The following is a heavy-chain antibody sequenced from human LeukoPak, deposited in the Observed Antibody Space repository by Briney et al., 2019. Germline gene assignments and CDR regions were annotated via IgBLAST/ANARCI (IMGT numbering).Heavy chain of an antibody. D-gene: IGHD4-17*01. V-gene: IGHV4-34*01. CDR1: GRSFSGYY. CDR2: VNHRGST. CDR3: TLRGDYGDYVPGFDY. Sequence: QASETLSLTCAVYGRSFSGYYWSWIRQPPGKGLEWIGEVNHRGSTKYNPSLKSRVTISVDTSRTQFSLKLNSVTAADMAVYYCTLRGDYGDYVPGFDYWGQGTLVTVSS. J-gene: IGHJ4*02.